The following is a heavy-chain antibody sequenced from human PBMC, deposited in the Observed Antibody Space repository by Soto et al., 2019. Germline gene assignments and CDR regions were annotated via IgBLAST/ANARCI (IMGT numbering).Heavy chain of an antibody. V-gene: IGHV3-23*01. CDR1: GFTFSSYA. CDR2: ISGSGDST. CDR3: ARRSSGWYFDY. Sequence: EVQLLESGGGLVQPGGSLSLSCAASGFTFSSYAMSWVRQAPGKGLEWVPAISGSGDSTYYADSVKGRFTISRDNSKNTLYLQMNSLRAEDTAVYYCARRSSGWYFDYWGQGTLVTVSS. J-gene: IGHJ4*02. D-gene: IGHD6-19*01.